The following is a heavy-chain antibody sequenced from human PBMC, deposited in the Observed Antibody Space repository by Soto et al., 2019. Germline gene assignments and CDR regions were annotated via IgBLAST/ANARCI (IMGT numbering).Heavy chain of an antibody. Sequence: QVQLVESGGGAVQPGRSLRLSCVASGFSISNYGMHWVRQTPGRGLEWVAVIWFDGRNIAYRESVKGRFTVSRDNSKNMVYLQMNRLGVEDTAVDYCARDEIKRWSFVGSFDQWGQGTLVTVSS. CDR3: ARDEIKRWSFVGSFDQ. CDR1: GFSISNYG. D-gene: IGHD2-8*01. CDR2: IWFDGRNI. V-gene: IGHV3-33*01. J-gene: IGHJ4*02.